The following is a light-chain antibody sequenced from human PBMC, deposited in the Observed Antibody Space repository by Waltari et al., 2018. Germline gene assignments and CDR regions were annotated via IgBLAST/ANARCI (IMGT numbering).Light chain of an antibody. CDR1: SIDVGCYNF. J-gene: IGLJ2*01. CDR3: CSYAGSSTYVV. Sequence: QSAMTQPASVSWSPGHLITIPCTCTSIDVGCYNFVTWYRQHPGKAPKLLIYEVTKRPFVVSNRFSGSKSGNMASLTISGLQAEDEADYYCCSYAGSSTYVVFGGGTKVTVL. V-gene: IGLV2-23*02. CDR2: EVT.